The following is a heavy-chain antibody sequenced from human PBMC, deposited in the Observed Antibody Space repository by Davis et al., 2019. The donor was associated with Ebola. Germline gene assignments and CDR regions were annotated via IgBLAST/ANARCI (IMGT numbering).Heavy chain of an antibody. CDR1: GGSISSYY. J-gene: IGHJ4*02. D-gene: IGHD3-9*01. CDR2: IYYSGST. V-gene: IGHV4-39*01. Sequence: SETLSLTCTVSGGSISSYYWGWIRQPPGKGLEWIGSIYYSGSTYYNPSLKSRVTISVDTSKNQFSLKLSSVTAADTAVYYCARGPTRNIRYFDWLAYWGQGTLVTVSS. CDR3: ARGPTRNIRYFDWLAY.